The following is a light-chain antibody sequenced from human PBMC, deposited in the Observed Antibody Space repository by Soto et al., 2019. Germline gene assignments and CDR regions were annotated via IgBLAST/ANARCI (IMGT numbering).Light chain of an antibody. CDR2: EVS. V-gene: IGLV2-8*01. CDR3: SSYAGTGYV. Sequence: QSVLTQPPSASGSPGQSVTISCTGTSSDVGGYNYVSWYQQHPGKAPKLMIYEVSKRPSGVPDRFSGSKSGNTASLTVSGLQAGDGADYDRSSYAGTGYVFGPGTKVTAL. J-gene: IGLJ1*01. CDR1: SSDVGGYNY.